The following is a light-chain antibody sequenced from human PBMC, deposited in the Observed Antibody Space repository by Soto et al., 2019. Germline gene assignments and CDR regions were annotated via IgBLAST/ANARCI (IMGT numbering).Light chain of an antibody. CDR2: DAS. V-gene: IGKV3-11*01. Sequence: EIVLTQSPATLSLSPGERATLSCRASQSVSSYLAWYQQKPGQAPRLLIYDASNRATGIPARFSGSGSGTDFTLTISSLEPEDFAVDYCQQRSNWPYTFGQGNKLEIK. J-gene: IGKJ2*01. CDR1: QSVSSY. CDR3: QQRSNWPYT.